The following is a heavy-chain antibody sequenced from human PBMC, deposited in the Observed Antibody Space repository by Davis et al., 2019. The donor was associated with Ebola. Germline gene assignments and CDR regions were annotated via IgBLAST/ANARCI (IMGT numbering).Heavy chain of an antibody. V-gene: IGHV1-69*13. D-gene: IGHD2-15*01. CDR2: IIPLFGTT. J-gene: IGHJ4*02. CDR3: AIRGGGSWIPEYYFDY. CDR1: GGTFSSYA. Sequence: AASVKVSCKASGGTFSSYATSWVRQAPGQGLEWMGGIIPLFGTTNYAQKFQGRVTITADESASTTYMELSSLRSEDTAVYYCAIRGGGSWIPEYYFDYWGQGTLVTVSS.